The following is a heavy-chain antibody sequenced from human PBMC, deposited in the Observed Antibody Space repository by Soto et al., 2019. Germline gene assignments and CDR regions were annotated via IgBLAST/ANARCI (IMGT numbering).Heavy chain of an antibody. CDR1: GFTFSSYG. D-gene: IGHD3-10*01. CDR3: APAADGLWFDFDY. CDR2: ISYDGMNK. J-gene: IGHJ4*02. Sequence: GGSLRLSCVASGFTFSSYGMHWVRQAPGKGLEWVAVISYDGMNKYYPDSVKGRFTISRDNSKDTLYLQMNSLRAEDTAVYYCAPAADGLWFDFDYWGQGTLVTVSS. V-gene: IGHV3-30*03.